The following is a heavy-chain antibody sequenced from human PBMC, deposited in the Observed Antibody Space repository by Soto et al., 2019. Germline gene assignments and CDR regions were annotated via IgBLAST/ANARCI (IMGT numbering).Heavy chain of an antibody. CDR1: GGFVTSGSYY. J-gene: IGHJ3*02. V-gene: IGHV4-34*01. D-gene: IGHD1-1*01. CDR2: MSHSGGT. CDR3: ARVERGTATTVVDAFDI. Sequence: QVQLQQWGAGLLKPSETLSLTCAVYGGFVTSGSYYWSWLRQPPGKGPEWIGEMSHSGGTHFNLSLKSRVTISVDASKNQFTLKMSSVTAADTALYYCARVERGTATTVVDAFDIWGPGTMVTVSS.